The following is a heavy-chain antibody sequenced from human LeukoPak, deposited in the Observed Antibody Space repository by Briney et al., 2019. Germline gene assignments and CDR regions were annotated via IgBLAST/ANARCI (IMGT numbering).Heavy chain of an antibody. V-gene: IGHV4-59*12. J-gene: IGHJ4*02. CDR2: IYYSGST. Sequence: SETLSLTCTVSGVSISSYYWSWIRQPPGKGLEWIGYIYYSGSTYYNPSLKSRVTISVDTSKNQFSLKLSSVTAADTAVYYCARVLSFDGSGSYRDYWGQGTLVTVSS. D-gene: IGHD3-10*01. CDR1: GVSISSYY. CDR3: ARVLSFDGSGSYRDY.